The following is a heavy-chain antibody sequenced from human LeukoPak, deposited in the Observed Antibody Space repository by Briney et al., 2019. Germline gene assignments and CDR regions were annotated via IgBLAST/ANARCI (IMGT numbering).Heavy chain of an antibody. V-gene: IGHV3-21*01. CDR2: ITTSSSYI. Sequence: GGSLRLSCAASGFIFSTYDMSWVRQAPGKGLEWVSSITTSSSYIYYADSVRGRFAISRDNAKNLLYLQMNSLRADDTALYYCARFQGSGCGCRISYFNMGVWGQGTTVTVSS. CDR1: GFIFSTYD. J-gene: IGHJ6*02. CDR3: ARFQGSGCGCRISYFNMGV. D-gene: IGHD2-15*01.